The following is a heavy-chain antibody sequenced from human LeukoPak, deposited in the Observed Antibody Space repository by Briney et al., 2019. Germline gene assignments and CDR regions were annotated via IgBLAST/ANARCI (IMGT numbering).Heavy chain of an antibody. J-gene: IGHJ4*02. V-gene: IGHV3-30*01. CDR3: ARDALYSSSSFDY. D-gene: IGHD6-6*01. CDR2: ISYDGSNK. Sequence: GRSLRLPCAASGFTFSSYAMHWVRQAPGKGLEWVAVISYDGSNKYYADSVKGRFTISRDNSKNTLYLQMNSLRAEDTAVYYCARDALYSSSSFDYWGQGTLVTVSS. CDR1: GFTFSSYA.